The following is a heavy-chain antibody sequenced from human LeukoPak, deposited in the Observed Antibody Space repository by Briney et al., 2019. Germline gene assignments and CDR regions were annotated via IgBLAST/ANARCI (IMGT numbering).Heavy chain of an antibody. J-gene: IGHJ4*02. V-gene: IGHV4-39*07. D-gene: IGHD1-1*01. Sequence: SETLSLTCTVSGASISSTSYYWGWIRQPPGTGLEWIGSTYYRGTTYYNPSLKSQVTISVDTSKNQFSLQLSSVTAADTAVYYYSRDWNRYANWGQGTLVTVSS. CDR3: SRDWNRYAN. CDR2: TYYRGTT. CDR1: GASISSTSYY.